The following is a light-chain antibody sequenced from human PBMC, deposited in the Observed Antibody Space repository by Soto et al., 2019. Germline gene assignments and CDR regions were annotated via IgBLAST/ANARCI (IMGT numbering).Light chain of an antibody. CDR3: KQSFSLWRT. CDR1: QSIPNS. V-gene: IGKV1-39*01. CDR2: ATS. Sequence: DIQLTHSPSSLSASIGDRVTITRRASQSIPNSLNWYQQKPGKAPTLLIYATSGLQSGVPSRFSASGSGTDLTLTLSSLQREDFAAYYCKQSFSLWRTLLQWTKVDIX. J-gene: IGKJ1*01.